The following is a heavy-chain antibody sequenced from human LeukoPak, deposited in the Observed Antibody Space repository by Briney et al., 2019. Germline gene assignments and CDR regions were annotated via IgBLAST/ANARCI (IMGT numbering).Heavy chain of an antibody. V-gene: IGHV1-69*05. CDR3: ARDGVGATDY. CDR1: GGTFSSYA. Sequence: SVKVSCKASGGTFSSYAISWVRQAPGQGLEWMGGIIPIFGTANYAQKFQGRVTMTRDTSTSTVYMELSSLRSEDTAVYYCARDGVGATDYWGQGTLVTVSS. CDR2: IIPIFGTA. D-gene: IGHD1-26*01. J-gene: IGHJ4*02.